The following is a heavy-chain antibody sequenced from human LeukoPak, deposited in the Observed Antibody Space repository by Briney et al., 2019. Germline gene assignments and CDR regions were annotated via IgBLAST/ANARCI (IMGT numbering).Heavy chain of an antibody. CDR2: ISSSGSTI. Sequence: GGSLRLSCAASGFTFSDYYMSWIRQAPGKGLEWVSYISSSGSTIYYADSVKGRFTISRDNAKNSLYLQMNSLRAEDTALYYCAKDMSSWNYFDYWGQGTLVTVSS. CDR1: GFTFSDYY. V-gene: IGHV3-11*01. D-gene: IGHD1-26*01. J-gene: IGHJ4*02. CDR3: AKDMSSWNYFDY.